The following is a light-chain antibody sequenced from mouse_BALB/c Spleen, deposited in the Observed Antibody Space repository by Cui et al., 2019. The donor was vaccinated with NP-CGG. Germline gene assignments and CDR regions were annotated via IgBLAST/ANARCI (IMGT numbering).Light chain of an antibody. V-gene: IGLV1*01. CDR1: TGAVTTSNY. Sequence: QAVVTHESSLTTSPVETVTLTCRSSTGAVTTSNYANWVQEKPDHLFTGLIGGTNNRVPGVPARFSGSLIGEKAEIKIKGEKNEDEEIYLCDIWYSKNWVLGGGTILTVI. CDR2: GTN. CDR3: DIWYSKNWV. J-gene: IGLJ1*01.